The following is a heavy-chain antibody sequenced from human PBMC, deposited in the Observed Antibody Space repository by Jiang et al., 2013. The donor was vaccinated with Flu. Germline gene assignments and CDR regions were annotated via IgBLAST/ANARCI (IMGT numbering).Heavy chain of an antibody. Sequence: VQLLESGGDLVKPGGSLRLSCAASGFAFRLGWVYWVRQAPGKGLEWVGRITSKIYGGATAYAAPVNGRFTISRDDSRNTLYLQMNSLKTEDTAVYYCTIDKEGTAVTGSLGFDYWGQGTQVTVSS. V-gene: IGHV3-15*07. D-gene: IGHD6-19*01. CDR1: GFAFRLGW. J-gene: IGHJ4*02. CDR2: ITSKIYGGAT. CDR3: TIDKEGTAVTGSLGFDY.